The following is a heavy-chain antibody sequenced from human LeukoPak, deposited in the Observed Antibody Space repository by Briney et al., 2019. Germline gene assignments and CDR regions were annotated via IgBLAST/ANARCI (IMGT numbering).Heavy chain of an antibody. CDR1: GFTVSSNY. V-gene: IGHV3-66*01. J-gene: IGHJ4*02. CDR3: ARDDVASVFDY. CDR2: IYSGGNT. Sequence: GGSLRLSCAASGFTVSSNYMTWVRQAPGKGLEWVSVIYSGGNTYYSDSVKGRSTISRDNSKNTLYLQMNRLKAEDTAIYYCARDDVASVFDYWGQGTLVTVSS.